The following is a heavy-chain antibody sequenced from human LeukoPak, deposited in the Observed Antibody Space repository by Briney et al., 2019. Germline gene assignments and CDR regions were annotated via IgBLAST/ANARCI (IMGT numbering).Heavy chain of an antibody. D-gene: IGHD3-10*01. J-gene: IGHJ4*02. CDR3: ARSITMVRGVNTHFDY. V-gene: IGHV1-3*01. CDR2: INAGNGNT. Sequence: ASVKVSCKASGYTFTSYAMHWGRQAPGQRLEWRGWINAGNGNTKYSQKFQGRVTITRDTSASTAYMELSSLRSEDTAVYYCARSITMVRGVNTHFDYWGQGTLVTVSS. CDR1: GYTFTSYA.